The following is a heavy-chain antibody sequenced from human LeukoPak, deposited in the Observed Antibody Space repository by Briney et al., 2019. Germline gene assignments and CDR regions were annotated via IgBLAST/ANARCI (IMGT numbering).Heavy chain of an antibody. J-gene: IGHJ4*02. Sequence: SETLPLTCMVPGGSIRSYSWSWIRQPPGKGLEGIGYFYYSGSTNYNPSLKSRVTISVDTSKNQFSLKLSSVTAADTAVYYCAGQKGSWGGFDYWGQGTLVTVPS. CDR3: AGQKGSWGGFDY. V-gene: IGHV4-59*01. CDR1: GGSIRSYS. CDR2: FYYSGST. D-gene: IGHD6-13*01.